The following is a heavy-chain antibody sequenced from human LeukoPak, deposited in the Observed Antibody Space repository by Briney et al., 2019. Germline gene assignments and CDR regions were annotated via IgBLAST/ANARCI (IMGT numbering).Heavy chain of an antibody. V-gene: IGHV3-48*01. D-gene: IGHD3-3*01. Sequence: PGGSLRLSCAASGFTFSSYSMKWVRQAPGKGLEWVSYISCSSNTIYYADSVQGRFTISRDNANNSLYLQMNSLRAEDTAVYYCARDGYDFWGGYPTTVDFWGQGTLVTVSS. J-gene: IGHJ4*02. CDR1: GFTFSSYS. CDR2: ISCSSNTI. CDR3: ARDGYDFWGGYPTTVDF.